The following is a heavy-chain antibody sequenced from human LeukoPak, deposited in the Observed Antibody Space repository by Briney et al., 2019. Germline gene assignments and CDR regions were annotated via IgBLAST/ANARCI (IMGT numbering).Heavy chain of an antibody. J-gene: IGHJ4*02. V-gene: IGHV1-18*01. D-gene: IGHD6-19*01. Sequence: ASVKVSCKASGGTFSSYAISWVRQAPGQGLEWMGWISAYNGNTNYAQKLQGRVTMTTDTSTSTAYMELRSLRSDDTAVYYCARDSSGWWAGADYWGQGTLVTVSS. CDR2: ISAYNGNT. CDR3: ARDSSGWWAGADY. CDR1: GGTFSSYA.